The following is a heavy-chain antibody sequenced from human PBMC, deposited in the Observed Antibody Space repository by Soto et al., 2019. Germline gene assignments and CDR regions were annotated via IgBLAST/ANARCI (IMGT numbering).Heavy chain of an antibody. CDR2: FDPEDGDT. V-gene: IGHV1-24*01. CDR3: ATEAYDILTGYSTFGY. D-gene: IGHD3-9*01. Sequence: ASVKVSCKVSGPTLTELSMHRARQAPGKGLEWMGGFDPEDGDTIYAQKFEGRVTMTEDTSTDTGYKELSSLRSDDTAVYYCATEAYDILTGYSTFGYWGQGSLVT. CDR1: GPTLTELS. J-gene: IGHJ4*02.